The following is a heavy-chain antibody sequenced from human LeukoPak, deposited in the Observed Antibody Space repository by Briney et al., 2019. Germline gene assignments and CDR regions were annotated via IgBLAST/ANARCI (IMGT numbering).Heavy chain of an antibody. CDR1: GFTFSTYA. D-gene: IGHD6-19*01. CDR2: ISGSGGNT. CDR3: VNGYSSGGGFDY. V-gene: IGHV3-23*01. J-gene: IGHJ4*02. Sequence: GGSLRLSCAASGFTFSTYAMSWVRQAPGKGLEWVSGISGSGGNTYYADAVKGRFTISRDNSKNTLYLQMNSLRADDTAVYYCVNGYSSGGGFDYWGQGTLVTVSS.